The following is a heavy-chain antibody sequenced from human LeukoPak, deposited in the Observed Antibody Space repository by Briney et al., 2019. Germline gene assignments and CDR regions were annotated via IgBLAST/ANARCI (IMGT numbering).Heavy chain of an antibody. CDR3: AKGSRGQQRHNAFDI. CDR1: GFTFSSYA. Sequence: GGSLRLSCAASGFTFSSYAMRWVRQAPGKGLEWVSAISGSGGSTYYADSVKGRFPISRHSSKNTVYLQMHSLSAGDTAVYYCAKGSRGQQRHNAFDIWGQGTMVTVSS. CDR2: ISGSGGST. V-gene: IGHV3-23*01. D-gene: IGHD6-13*01. J-gene: IGHJ3*02.